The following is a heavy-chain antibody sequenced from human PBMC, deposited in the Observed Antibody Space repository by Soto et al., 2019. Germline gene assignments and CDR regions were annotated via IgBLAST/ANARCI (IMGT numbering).Heavy chain of an antibody. CDR2: INPNSGGT. J-gene: IGHJ4*02. Sequence: QVQLVQSGAEVKKPGASVKVSCKASGYTFTGYYMHWVRQAPGQGLEWMGWINPNSGGTNYAQKCQGRVTMTRDTSISTAYMELSRLRSDDTAVYYCARERQWLVSGDYWGQGTLVTVSS. V-gene: IGHV1-2*02. D-gene: IGHD6-19*01. CDR1: GYTFTGYY. CDR3: ARERQWLVSGDY.